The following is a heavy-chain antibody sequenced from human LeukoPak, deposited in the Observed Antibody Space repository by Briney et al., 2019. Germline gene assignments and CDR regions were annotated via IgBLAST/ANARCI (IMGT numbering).Heavy chain of an antibody. CDR3: ARLERDILTGYLNFDY. V-gene: IGHV4-61*10. D-gene: IGHD3-9*01. Sequence: SETLSLTCTVSGGSISSGSYYWSWIRQPAGKGLEWIGEIHESGRTNYSPSLKSRASFSVDKSRNQVSLRLNSVTAADTAVYYCARLERDILTGYLNFDYWGQGTLVTVSS. CDR2: IHESGRT. J-gene: IGHJ4*02. CDR1: GGSISSGSYY.